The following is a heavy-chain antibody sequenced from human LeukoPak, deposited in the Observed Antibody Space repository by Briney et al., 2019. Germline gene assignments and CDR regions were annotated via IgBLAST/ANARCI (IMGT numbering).Heavy chain of an antibody. CDR1: GVTLNSVW. D-gene: IGHD3-3*01. Sequence: GGSLRLSCAASGVTLNSVWMTWIRQAPGKGLEWVGRIKTKTQGGTTDYAAPVKGRFTISRDDSKNILFLQMNNLTNEDTAVYYCTTKQSVSRPYYHYGMDVWGQGTTVTVSS. J-gene: IGHJ6*02. CDR3: TTKQSVSRPYYHYGMDV. V-gene: IGHV3-15*01. CDR2: IKTKTQGGTT.